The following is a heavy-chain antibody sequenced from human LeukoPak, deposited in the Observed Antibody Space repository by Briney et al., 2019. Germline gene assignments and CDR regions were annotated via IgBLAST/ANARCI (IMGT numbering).Heavy chain of an antibody. CDR2: MNPNSGNT. J-gene: IGHJ6*03. V-gene: IGHV1-8*03. D-gene: IGHD6-19*01. Sequence: GASVKVSCKASGYTFTSYDINWVRQATGQGLEWMGWMNPNSGNTGYAQKFQGRVTITRNTSISTAYMELSSLRSEDTAVYYCARGRYSSGWFTHYYYYMDVWGKGTTVTVSS. CDR3: ARGRYSSGWFTHYYYYMDV. CDR1: GYTFTSYD.